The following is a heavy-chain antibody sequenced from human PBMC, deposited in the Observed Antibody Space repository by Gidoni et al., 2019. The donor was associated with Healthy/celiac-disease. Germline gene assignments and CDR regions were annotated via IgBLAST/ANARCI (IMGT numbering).Heavy chain of an antibody. CDR2: ISSSSSYI. D-gene: IGHD6-19*01. V-gene: IGHV3-21*01. Sequence: EVQLVESGGGLVKPGGSLRLSCAASGFTFSSYSMNWVRQAQGKGLEWVSSISSSSSYIYYADSVKGRFTISRDNAKNSLYLQMNSLRAEDTAVYYCARETGSSGPDAFDIWGQGTMVTVSS. CDR1: GFTFSSYS. CDR3: ARETGSSGPDAFDI. J-gene: IGHJ3*02.